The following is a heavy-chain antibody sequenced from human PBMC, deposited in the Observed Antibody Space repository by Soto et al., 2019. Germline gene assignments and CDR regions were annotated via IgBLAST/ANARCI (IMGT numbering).Heavy chain of an antibody. CDR3: ARHHGSPGSYFGMDV. Sequence: GESLKISCKGSGYSFTSYWINWVRQMPGKGLEWMGIIYPGDSDTRYSPSSQGQVTISVDKSINTAYLQWGGLKASDTAVYYCARHHGSPGSYFGMDVWGRGTTVTVSS. CDR1: GYSFTSYW. J-gene: IGHJ6*02. CDR2: IYPGDSDT. D-gene: IGHD6-13*01. V-gene: IGHV5-51*01.